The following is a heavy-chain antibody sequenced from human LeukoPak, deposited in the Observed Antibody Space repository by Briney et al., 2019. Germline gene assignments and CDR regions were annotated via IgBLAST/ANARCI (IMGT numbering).Heavy chain of an antibody. V-gene: IGHV1-24*01. J-gene: IGHJ6*02. Sequence: ASVKVSCKVSGYTLTELSMHWVRQAPGKGLEWMGGFDPEDGETIYAQKFQGRVTMTEDTSTDTAYMELSSLRSEDTAVYYCATASMVRGVPGEGMDVWGQGTTVTVSS. CDR3: ATASMVRGVPGEGMDV. CDR2: FDPEDGET. CDR1: GYTLTELS. D-gene: IGHD3-10*01.